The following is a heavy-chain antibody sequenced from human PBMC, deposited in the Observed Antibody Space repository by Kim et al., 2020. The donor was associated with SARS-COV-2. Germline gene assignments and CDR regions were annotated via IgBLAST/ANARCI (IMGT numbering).Heavy chain of an antibody. V-gene: IGHV3-23*01. CDR1: GFTFTRYA. D-gene: IGHD4-17*01. CDR3: AKDSGNDYGDQLDY. J-gene: IGHJ4*02. CDR2: ISGNGAKI. Sequence: GGSLRLSCAASGFTFTRYAMSWVRQTPGKGLEWVSAISGNGAKIYYADSVKGRFTISRDTSKSTLYLQMNSLRAEDTAVYYCAKDSGNDYGDQLDYWGQGTLVTVSS.